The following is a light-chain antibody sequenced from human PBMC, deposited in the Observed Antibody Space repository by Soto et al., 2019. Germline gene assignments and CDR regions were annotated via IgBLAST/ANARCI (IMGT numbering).Light chain of an antibody. CDR1: QSISSW. J-gene: IGKJ4*01. CDR3: QQYDSFSLT. V-gene: IGKV1-5*03. Sequence: DIQMTQSPSTLSASVGDRVTITCRASQSISSWLAWYQQKPGKAPKLLIYKASSLESGVPSTFSGSGSGTEFTLTICSLQPDDFATYYCQQYDSFSLTFGGGTKVEIK. CDR2: KAS.